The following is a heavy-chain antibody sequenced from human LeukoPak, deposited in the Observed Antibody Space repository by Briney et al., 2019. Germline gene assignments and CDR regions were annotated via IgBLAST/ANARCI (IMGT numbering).Heavy chain of an antibody. CDR3: AKDGGLSTVAGPLGAFDI. CDR2: ISYDGSNK. Sequence: PGRSLRLSCAASGFTFSSYGMHCVRQSRGKGLEWVAVISYDGSNKYYADSVKGRFTISRDNSKNTLYLQMNSLRAEDTAVYYCAKDGGLSTVAGPLGAFDIWGQGTMVTVSS. V-gene: IGHV3-30*18. D-gene: IGHD6-19*01. J-gene: IGHJ3*02. CDR1: GFTFSSYG.